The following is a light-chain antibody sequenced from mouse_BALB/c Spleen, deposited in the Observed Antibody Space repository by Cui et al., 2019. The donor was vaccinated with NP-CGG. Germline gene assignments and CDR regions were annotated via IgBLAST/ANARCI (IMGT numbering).Light chain of an antibody. CDR3: ALWYSNHWV. CDR2: GTN. V-gene: IGLV1*01. J-gene: IGLJ1*01. Sequence: QAVVTQDFAFTTSPGETVTLTCRSSTGAVTTSNYANWVQEKPDHLFTGLIGGTNNRAPGVPARFSGSLIGDKAALTITGAQTEDEAIYFCALWYSNHWVFGGGTKLTVL. CDR1: TGAVTTSNY.